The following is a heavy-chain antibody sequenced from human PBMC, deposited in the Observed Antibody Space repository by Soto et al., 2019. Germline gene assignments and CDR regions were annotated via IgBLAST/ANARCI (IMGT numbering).Heavy chain of an antibody. CDR1: GFTFSGHW. V-gene: IGHV3-74*03. Sequence: EVQLVESGGDLVQPGGSLSLSCAASGFTFSGHWMHWVRQVPGKGLEWVSRINTDGGSSAYADSVKGRFAISRDNAKNTLYLQMNGLRAEDTAVYYCAREAGYCSRTSCYRRAFDTWCQGTTVTVSS. CDR3: AREAGYCSRTSCYRRAFDT. J-gene: IGHJ3*02. CDR2: INTDGGSS. D-gene: IGHD2-2*01.